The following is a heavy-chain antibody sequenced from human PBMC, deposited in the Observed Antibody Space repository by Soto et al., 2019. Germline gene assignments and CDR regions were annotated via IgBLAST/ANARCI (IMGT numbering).Heavy chain of an antibody. CDR1: GFTFRSYA. V-gene: IGHV3-30*03. CDR3: ARDLSVAGPDY. Sequence: GGSLRLSCAASGFTFRSYAMHWVRQAPGKGLEWVAVISYDESDKYYADSLKGRFTISRDNSKNTLYLQMNSLRGEDTAVYYCARDLSVAGPDYWGQGTLVTAPQ. CDR2: ISYDESDK. J-gene: IGHJ4*02. D-gene: IGHD6-19*01.